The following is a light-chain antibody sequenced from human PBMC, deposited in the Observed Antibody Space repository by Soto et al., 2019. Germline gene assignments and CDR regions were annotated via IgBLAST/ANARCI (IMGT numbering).Light chain of an antibody. Sequence: QSALTQPASVSGSPGQSITISCTGTSSDVGGYKYVSWYQQHPGKAPKLMIYEVSNRPSGVSNRFSGSKSGNTASLTISGLQAEDEADYYCSSYTTSSTHWVFGGGTTLTVL. J-gene: IGLJ3*02. CDR3: SSYTTSSTHWV. CDR1: SSDVGGYKY. V-gene: IGLV2-14*01. CDR2: EVS.